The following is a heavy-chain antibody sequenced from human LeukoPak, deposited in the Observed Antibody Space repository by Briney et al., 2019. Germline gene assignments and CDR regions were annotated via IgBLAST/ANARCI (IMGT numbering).Heavy chain of an antibody. CDR1: GFSFSSYG. D-gene: IGHD4-17*01. V-gene: IGHV3-30*02. CDR2: IRYDGGNK. J-gene: IGHJ4*02. Sequence: PGGSLRLSCAASGFSFSSYGMHWVRQAPGKGLEWVAFIRYDGGNKYYADSVKGRFTISRDNAKNSLYLQMNSLRAEDTAVYYCASSRMTTAPFDYWGQGTLVTVSS. CDR3: ASSRMTTAPFDY.